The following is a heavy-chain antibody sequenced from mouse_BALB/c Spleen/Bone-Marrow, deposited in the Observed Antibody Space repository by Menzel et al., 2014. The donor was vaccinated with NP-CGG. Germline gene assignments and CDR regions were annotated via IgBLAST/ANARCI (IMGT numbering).Heavy chain of an antibody. J-gene: IGHJ3*01. CDR2: IGTYYGDA. Sequence: KLQQSGAELVRPGVSVKISCKGSGYTFTDYAMHWVKQSHAKSLEWIGVIGTYYGDATYNQKFKTKATMTVDKSSSTAYMELARLTSEDSALYYCAREGPWFAFWGQGTLVTVSA. CDR1: GYTFTDYA. CDR3: AREGPWFAF. V-gene: IGHV1S137*01.